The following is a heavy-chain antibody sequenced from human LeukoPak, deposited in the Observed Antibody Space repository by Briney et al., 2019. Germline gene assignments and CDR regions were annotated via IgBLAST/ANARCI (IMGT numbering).Heavy chain of an antibody. CDR2: ISYSGNT. D-gene: IGHD6-13*01. CDR3: VRHGGFSSPAAV. CDR1: GGSINSYY. Sequence: SETLSLTCTVSGGSINSYYWSWIRQPPGKGLEWIGYISYSGNTNYNPSLESRVTISVDTSKNQFSLKLRSVTAADTAVYFCVRHGGFSSPAAVWGQGTLVTVS. J-gene: IGHJ4*02. V-gene: IGHV4-59*08.